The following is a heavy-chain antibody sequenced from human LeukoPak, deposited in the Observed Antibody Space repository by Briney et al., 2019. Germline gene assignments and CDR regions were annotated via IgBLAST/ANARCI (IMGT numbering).Heavy chain of an antibody. V-gene: IGHV3-30*18. Sequence: GGSLRLSCAASGFTFSSYGMHWVRQAPGKGLEWVAIISYDGSNKYYADSVKGRFTISRDNSKTTLFLQMNSLRAEDTAVYYCAKEGGGSHYFDYWGQGTLVTVSS. CDR1: GFTFSSYG. CDR3: AKEGGGSHYFDY. CDR2: ISYDGSNK. J-gene: IGHJ4*02. D-gene: IGHD1-26*01.